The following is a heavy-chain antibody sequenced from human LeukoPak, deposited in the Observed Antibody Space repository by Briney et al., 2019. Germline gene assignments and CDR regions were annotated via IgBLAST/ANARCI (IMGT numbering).Heavy chain of an antibody. CDR2: INSDGSST. CDR3: GRLAKNAFDY. J-gene: IGHJ4*02. V-gene: IGHV3-74*01. Sequence: PGTSLRLSCAASGFTFRSYDMHWVRQAPGKGLEWVSRINSDGSSTSYADSVKGRFTISRDNAKNTLYPQMNSLRAEDTAVYYCGRLAKNAFDYWGQGTLVTVSS. D-gene: IGHD3-3*02. CDR1: GFTFRSYD.